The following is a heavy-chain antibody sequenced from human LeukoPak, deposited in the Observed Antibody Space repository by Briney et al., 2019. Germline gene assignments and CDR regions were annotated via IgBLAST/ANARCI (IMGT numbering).Heavy chain of an antibody. CDR3: ARENMRDGGIAAAGTDY. J-gene: IGHJ4*02. CDR2: INQDGSEK. V-gene: IGHV3-7*01. D-gene: IGHD6-13*01. CDR1: GFPFSSYW. Sequence: GGSLRLSCVASGFPFSSYWMSWVRQAPGKGLEWVANINQDGSEKYYVDSMGGRFTISRDNAQNSLYLQMSSLRADDTAVYYCARENMRDGGIAAAGTDYWGQGTLVTVSS.